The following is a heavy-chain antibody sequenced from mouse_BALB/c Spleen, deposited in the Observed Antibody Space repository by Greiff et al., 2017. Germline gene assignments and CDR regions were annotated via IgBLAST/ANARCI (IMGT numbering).Heavy chain of an antibody. D-gene: IGHD2-1*01. CDR2: IYPGNSDT. J-gene: IGHJ3*01. V-gene: IGHV1-5*01. CDR3: TRWDYGNYVAWFAY. CDR1: GYSFTSYW. Sequence: VQLQQSGTVLARPGASVKMSCKASGYSFTSYWMHWVKQRPGQGLEWIGAIYPGNSDTSYNQKFKGKAKLTAVTSASTAYMELSSLTNEDSAVYYCTRWDYGNYVAWFAYWGQGTLVTVSA.